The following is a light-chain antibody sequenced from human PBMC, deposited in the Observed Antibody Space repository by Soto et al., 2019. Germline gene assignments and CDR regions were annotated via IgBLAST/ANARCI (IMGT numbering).Light chain of an antibody. CDR2: GAS. CDR1: QSVSSSY. J-gene: IGKJ4*01. V-gene: IGKV3-20*01. CDR3: QQYGSSPVT. Sequence: EIVLTQAPGAPSLSPGERATLCCRPSQSVSSSYLAWYQQKPGQAPRLLIYGASSRATGIPDRFSGSGSGTDFTLTISRLEPEDFAVYYCQQYGSSPVTFGGGTKV.